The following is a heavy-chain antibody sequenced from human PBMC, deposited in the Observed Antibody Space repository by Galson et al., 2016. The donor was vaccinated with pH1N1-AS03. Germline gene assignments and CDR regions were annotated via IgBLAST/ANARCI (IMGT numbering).Heavy chain of an antibody. CDR2: ILPMFGST. J-gene: IGHJ6*03. CDR3: ARDRDTSMITLDYYYYYLDV. D-gene: IGHD5-18*01. Sequence: SVKVSCKVSGGALTSYGINWVRQAPGQGLEWMGRILPMFGSTHYAQGFEGRVTLTADNSTGTAYLDLSSLRSEATAGYYCARDRDTSMITLDYYYYYLDVWGRGATVTVAS. CDR1: GGALTSYG. V-gene: IGHV1-69*06.